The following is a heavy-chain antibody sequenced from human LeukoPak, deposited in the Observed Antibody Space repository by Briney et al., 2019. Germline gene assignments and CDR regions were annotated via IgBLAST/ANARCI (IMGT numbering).Heavy chain of an antibody. CDR2: INPSGGST. J-gene: IGHJ3*02. Sequence: ASVKVSCKASGYTFTSYYMHWVRQAPGQGLEWMGIINPSGGSTSYAQKFQGRVTMTRDTSTGTVYMELSSLRSEDTAVYYCARDTDYGDYRRNAFDIWGQGTMVTVSS. CDR3: ARDTDYGDYRRNAFDI. D-gene: IGHD4-17*01. V-gene: IGHV1-46*03. CDR1: GYTFTSYY.